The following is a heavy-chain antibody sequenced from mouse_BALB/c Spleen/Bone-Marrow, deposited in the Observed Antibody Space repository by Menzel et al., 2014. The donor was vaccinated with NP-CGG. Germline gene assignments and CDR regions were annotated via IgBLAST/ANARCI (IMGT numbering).Heavy chain of an antibody. CDR1: GFSLTGYG. V-gene: IGHV2-6-7*01. Sequence: VQLQQSGPGLVAPSQSLSITCTVSGFSLTGYGVNWVRQPPGKGLAWLGMIWGDGSTDYNSALKSRLSISKDNSKSQVFLKMNSRQTDDTAKYYCARTLGHYAMDYWGQGTSGTVSS. J-gene: IGHJ4*01. CDR2: IWGDGST. D-gene: IGHD4-1*01. CDR3: ARTLGHYAMDY.